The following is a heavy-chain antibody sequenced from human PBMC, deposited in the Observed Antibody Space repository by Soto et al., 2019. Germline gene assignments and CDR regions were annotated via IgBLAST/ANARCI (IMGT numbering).Heavy chain of an antibody. CDR3: IRGTRPSSVGTGAF. V-gene: IGHV3-74*01. CDR2: INDDGTRT. J-gene: IGHJ4*02. Sequence: GGSLRLSGAASGFVFNMYWMHWVRQVPGEGPEWVTRINDDGTRTDYADSAKGRFTISRDNAKDILYLQMNALRVDDTAVYYCIRGTRPSSVGTGAFWGQGTLVTVSS. CDR1: GFVFNMYW. D-gene: IGHD3-10*01.